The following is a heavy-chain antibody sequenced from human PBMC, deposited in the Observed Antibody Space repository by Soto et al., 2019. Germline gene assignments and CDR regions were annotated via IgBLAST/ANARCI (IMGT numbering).Heavy chain of an antibody. CDR3: ARVCGTVVVVAAPDDAFDI. Sequence: SETLSLTCTVSGGSISSSSYYWGWIRQPPGKGLEWIGSIYYSGSTYYNPSLKSRVTISVDTSKNQFSLKLSSVTAADTAVYYCARVCGTVVVVAAPDDAFDIWGQGTMVTVSS. CDR2: IYYSGST. J-gene: IGHJ3*02. CDR1: GGSISSSSYY. V-gene: IGHV4-39*01. D-gene: IGHD2-15*01.